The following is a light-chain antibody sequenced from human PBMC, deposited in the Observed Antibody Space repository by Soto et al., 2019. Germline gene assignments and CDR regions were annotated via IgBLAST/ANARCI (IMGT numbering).Light chain of an antibody. Sequence: EIVLTQSPATLSLSPGERATLSCRASQSVSSYLAWYRQKPGQAPRLLIYDASNRATGIPARFSGSGYGTAVTHTISSLGPEDFAVYYCQQRSNWTRVFTFGPGTRVDIK. CDR2: DAS. CDR1: QSVSSY. CDR3: QQRSNWTRVFT. V-gene: IGKV3-11*01. J-gene: IGKJ3*01.